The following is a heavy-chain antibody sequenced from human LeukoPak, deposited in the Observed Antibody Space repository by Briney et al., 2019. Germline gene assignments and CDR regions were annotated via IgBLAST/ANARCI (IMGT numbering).Heavy chain of an antibody. Sequence: ASVKVSCKASGYTFTSYGISWVRQAPGQGLEWMGWISAYNGNTNYAQKLQGRVTMTTDTSTSTAYMELRSLRSDDTAVYYCATYCSSTSCYHYGMDVRGQGTTVTVSS. V-gene: IGHV1-18*01. D-gene: IGHD2-2*01. CDR1: GYTFTSYG. CDR2: ISAYNGNT. CDR3: ATYCSSTSCYHYGMDV. J-gene: IGHJ6*02.